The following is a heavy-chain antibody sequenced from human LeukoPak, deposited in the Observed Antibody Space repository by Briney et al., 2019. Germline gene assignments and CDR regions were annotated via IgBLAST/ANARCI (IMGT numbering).Heavy chain of an antibody. V-gene: IGHV1-2*04. CDR2: INPNSGGT. D-gene: IGHD4-17*01. CDR1: GYTFTGYY. Sequence: ASVKVSCKASGYTFTGYYMHWVRQAPGQGLEWMGWINPNSGGTNYAQKFQGWVTMTRDTSISTAYMELSRLRSDDTAVYYCARERSERDYGDPDAFDIWGQGTMVTVSS. J-gene: IGHJ3*02. CDR3: ARERSERDYGDPDAFDI.